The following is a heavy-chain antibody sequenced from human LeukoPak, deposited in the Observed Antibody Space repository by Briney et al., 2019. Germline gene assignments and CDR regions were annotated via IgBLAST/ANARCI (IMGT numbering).Heavy chain of an antibody. J-gene: IGHJ4*02. Sequence: PSETLSLTCAVCGGSFSGYYWSWIRQPPVRGLEWFGEMNHSGSTNYNPSLKSRVTISVDTSKNQFSLKLSSVTAADTAVYYCASVVYGDSITFDYWGQGTLVTVSS. CDR3: ASVVYGDSITFDY. CDR2: MNHSGST. V-gene: IGHV4-34*01. D-gene: IGHD4-17*01. CDR1: GGSFSGYY.